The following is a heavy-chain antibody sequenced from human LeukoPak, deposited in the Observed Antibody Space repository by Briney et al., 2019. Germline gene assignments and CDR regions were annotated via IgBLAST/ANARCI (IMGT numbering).Heavy chain of an antibody. CDR2: ISAYNGNT. CDR1: GYTFTRYG. Sequence: GASVKVSCKASGYTFTRYGISWVRQAPGQGLEWMGWISAYNGNTNYAQKVQGRVTMTTDTSTTTAYMELRSLRSDDTAVYYCARDPYYDSSGYLNDYWGQGTLVTVSS. J-gene: IGHJ4*02. CDR3: ARDPYYDSSGYLNDY. V-gene: IGHV1-18*01. D-gene: IGHD3-22*01.